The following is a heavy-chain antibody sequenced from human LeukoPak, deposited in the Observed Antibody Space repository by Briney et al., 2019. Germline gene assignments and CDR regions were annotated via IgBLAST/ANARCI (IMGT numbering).Heavy chain of an antibody. CDR1: GYTFTSYY. V-gene: IGHV1-46*01. CDR3: ARNSGSGFDY. J-gene: IGHJ4*02. Sequence: GASVTISCKASGYTFTSYYIVWVRQAPGQGLEWMGRIDPSGGSTSYAQKFQGRVTMTRDTSTSTVYMELSSLRSEDTAVYYCARNSGSGFDYWGQGTLVTVSA. CDR2: IDPSGGST. D-gene: IGHD2-15*01.